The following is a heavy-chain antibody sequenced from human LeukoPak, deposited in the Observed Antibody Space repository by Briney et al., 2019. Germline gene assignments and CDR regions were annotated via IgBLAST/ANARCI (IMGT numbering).Heavy chain of an antibody. D-gene: IGHD3-22*01. CDR1: GFTFSSYA. V-gene: IGHV3-30-3*01. CDR3: ASQYYYDSSGYYPLDY. J-gene: IGHJ4*02. Sequence: GRSLRLSCAASGFTFSSYAMHWVRQAPGKGLEWVAVISYDGSNKYYADSVKGRFTISRDNSKNTLHLQMNSLRAEDTAVYYCASQYYYDSSGYYPLDYWGQGTLVTVSS. CDR2: ISYDGSNK.